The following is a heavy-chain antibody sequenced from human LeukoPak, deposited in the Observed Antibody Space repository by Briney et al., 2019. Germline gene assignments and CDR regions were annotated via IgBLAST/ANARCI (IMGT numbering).Heavy chain of an antibody. CDR1: GYTFTSSD. D-gene: IGHD6-13*01. Sequence: APVKVSCKASGYTFTSSDINWVRQATGQGLEWMGWMNPNTDKTGYARNFQGRVTMTKNISISTAYMEVSSLTYEDTAIYYCARGRPGLASAGIYDFWGQGTLITVSS. CDR2: MNPNTDKT. CDR3: ARGRPGLASAGIYDF. V-gene: IGHV1-8*01. J-gene: IGHJ4*02.